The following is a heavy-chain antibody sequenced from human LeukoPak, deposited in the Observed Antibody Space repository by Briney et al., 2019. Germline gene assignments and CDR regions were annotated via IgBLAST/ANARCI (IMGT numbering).Heavy chain of an antibody. D-gene: IGHD3-10*01. CDR1: GGSFSGYY. CDR3: AARVRARRDYYGSGSYHY. CDR2: INHSRST. J-gene: IGHJ4*02. V-gene: IGHV4-34*01. Sequence: PSETLSLTCAVYGGSFSGYYWSWIRQPPGKGLEWIGEINHSRSTNYNPSLKSRVTISVDTSKNQFSLKLSSVTAADTAVYYCAARVRARRDYYGSGSYHYWGQGTLVTVSS.